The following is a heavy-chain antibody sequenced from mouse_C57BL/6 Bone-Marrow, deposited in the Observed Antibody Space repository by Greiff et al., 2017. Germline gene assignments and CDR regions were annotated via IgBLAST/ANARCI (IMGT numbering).Heavy chain of an antibody. CDR1: GYTFTSYW. CDR2: IYPSDSET. V-gene: IGHV1-61*01. Sequence: VQLQQPGAELVRPGSSVKLSCKASGYTFTSYWMAWVKQRPGQGLEWIGNIYPSDSETHYNQKFKDKATLTVDKSSSTAYMQLSSLTSEDSAVYYCARGGLLYFDYWGQGTTLTVSS. CDR3: ARGGLLYFDY. J-gene: IGHJ2*01. D-gene: IGHD2-3*01.